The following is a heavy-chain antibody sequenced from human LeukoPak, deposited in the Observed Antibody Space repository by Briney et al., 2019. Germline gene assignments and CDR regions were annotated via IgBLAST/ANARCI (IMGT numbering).Heavy chain of an antibody. CDR3: ARDAGPSGSYQEGWFDP. CDR1: GGTFSSYA. D-gene: IGHD1-26*01. CDR2: IIPIFGIA. V-gene: IGHV1-69*10. J-gene: IGHJ5*02. Sequence: GASVKVSCKASGGTFSSYAISWVRQAPGQGLEWMGGIIPIFGIANYAQKFQGRVTITADKSTSTAYMELSSLRSEDTAVYYCARDAGPSGSYQEGWFDPWGQGTLVTVSS.